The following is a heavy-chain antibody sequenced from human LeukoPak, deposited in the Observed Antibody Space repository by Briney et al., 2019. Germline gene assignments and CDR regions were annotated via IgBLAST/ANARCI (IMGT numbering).Heavy chain of an antibody. D-gene: IGHD6-19*01. Sequence: ASVKVSCKASGYTFTSYGISWVRQAPGQGLEWMGWISAYNGNTNYAQKLQGRVTMTTDTSTSTAYMELRSLRSDDTAVYYCARVGGIAVAGSAPNWFDPWGQGTLVTVSS. CDR3: ARVGGIAVAGSAPNWFDP. CDR1: GYTFTSYG. CDR2: ISAYNGNT. V-gene: IGHV1-18*01. J-gene: IGHJ5*02.